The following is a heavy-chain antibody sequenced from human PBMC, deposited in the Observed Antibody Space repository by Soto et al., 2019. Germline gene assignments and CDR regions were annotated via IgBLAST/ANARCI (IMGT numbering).Heavy chain of an antibody. D-gene: IGHD1-26*01. CDR1: GYTFTGYY. CDR3: AKGGAIVAAGTRVYLYYGMDV. Sequence: GASVKVSCKASGYTFTGYYVHWVRQAPGQGLEWMGWINPNSGDTYLAQRFQGRVTMNRDTSIGTAYMELRGLTSDDTAEYYCAKGGAIVAAGTRVYLYYGMDVWGQGTTVTVSS. V-gene: IGHV1-2*02. J-gene: IGHJ6*02. CDR2: INPNSGDT.